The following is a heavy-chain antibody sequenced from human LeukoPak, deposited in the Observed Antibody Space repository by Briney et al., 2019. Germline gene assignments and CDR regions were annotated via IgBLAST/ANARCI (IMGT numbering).Heavy chain of an antibody. CDR2: INHSGST. Sequence: SETLSLTCAVYGGSFSGYYWSWIRQPPGKGLEWIGEINHSGSTNYNPSLKSRVTISVDTSENQFSLKLSSVTAADTAVYYCARVDLVVTNTFDIWGQGTMVTVSS. CDR1: GGSFSGYY. V-gene: IGHV4-34*01. CDR3: ARVDLVVTNTFDI. J-gene: IGHJ3*02. D-gene: IGHD4-23*01.